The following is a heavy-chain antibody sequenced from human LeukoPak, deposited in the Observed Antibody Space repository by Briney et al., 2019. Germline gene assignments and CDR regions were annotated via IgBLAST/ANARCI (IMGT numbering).Heavy chain of an antibody. CDR3: AKDPHNWGYYFDY. Sequence: GGSLRLSCAASGFTFSSYSMNWVRQAPGKGLEWVSSFSSSNGATDYADSVKGRFTISRDNSKRTLYLQMNRLRAEDTAVYYCAKDPHNWGYYFDYWGQGTLVTVSS. CDR1: GFTFSSYS. J-gene: IGHJ4*02. D-gene: IGHD7-27*01. CDR2: FSSSNGAT. V-gene: IGHV3-23*01.